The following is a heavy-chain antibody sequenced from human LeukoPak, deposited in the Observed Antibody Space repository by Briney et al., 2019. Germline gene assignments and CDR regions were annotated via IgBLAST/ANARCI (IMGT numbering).Heavy chain of an antibody. J-gene: IGHJ4*02. CDR3: AKGVVPAAYRYYFDY. Sequence: GGSLTLSCPASRFTFSSYAMSWVRQAPGKGLEWISSISGSGGSTYYTDSVKGRFTISRDNSKNTLHLRMNSLRAEDTAVYYCAKGVVPAAYRYYFDYWGQGTLVTVSS. CDR1: RFTFSSYA. CDR2: ISGSGGST. V-gene: IGHV3-23*01. D-gene: IGHD2-2*01.